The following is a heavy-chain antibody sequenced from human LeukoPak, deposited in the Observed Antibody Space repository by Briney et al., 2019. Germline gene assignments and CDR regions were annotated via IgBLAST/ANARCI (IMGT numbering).Heavy chain of an antibody. CDR2: ISSSGSTI. CDR1: GFSVGGNY. J-gene: IGHJ4*02. V-gene: IGHV3-11*01. CDR3: ARDTNDYGDYVREDY. D-gene: IGHD4-17*01. Sequence: GGSLRLSCTASGFSVGGNYISWVRQAPGKGLEWVSYISSSGSTIYYADSVKGRFTISRDNAKNSLYLQMNSLRAEDTAVYYCARDTNDYGDYVREDYWGQGTLVTVSS.